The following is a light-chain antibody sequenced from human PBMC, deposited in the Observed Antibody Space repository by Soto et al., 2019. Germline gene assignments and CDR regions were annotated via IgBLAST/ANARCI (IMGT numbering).Light chain of an antibody. Sequence: QSALTQPASVSGSPGQSITIFCTGTSSDVGSYNYVSWYQQHPGRDPKLMIYDVSSRPSGVSNRFSGSKSGSTASLTISGLQAEDEADYFCTSYTTSSTYVFGTGTKLTVL. J-gene: IGLJ1*01. CDR2: DVS. CDR3: TSYTTSSTYV. CDR1: SSDVGSYNY. V-gene: IGLV2-14*03.